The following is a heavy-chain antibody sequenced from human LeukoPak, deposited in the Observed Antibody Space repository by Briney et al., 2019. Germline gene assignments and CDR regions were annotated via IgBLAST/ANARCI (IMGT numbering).Heavy chain of an antibody. Sequence: ASVKVSCKASGYTFTSYGISWVRQAPGQGLEWMGWISAYNGNTNYAQKLQGRVTMTTDTSTSTAYMELRSLRSDDTAVYYCARDPRETYYYDSSGYYYSKVWGQGTLVTVSS. CDR1: GYTFTSYG. V-gene: IGHV1-18*01. CDR3: ARDPRETYYYDSSGYYYSKV. D-gene: IGHD3-22*01. CDR2: ISAYNGNT. J-gene: IGHJ4*02.